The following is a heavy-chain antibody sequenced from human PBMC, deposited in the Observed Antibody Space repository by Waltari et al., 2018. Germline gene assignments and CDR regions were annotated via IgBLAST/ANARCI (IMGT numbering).Heavy chain of an antibody. CDR1: GYSISGNY. J-gene: IGHJ4*02. Sequence: QVQLQESGPGLVKPSETLSLTCAVSGYSISGNYWSWIRQPPGKGLEWIGYIYGSGGSNNLNPSLKSRVTLSVDTSKNQFSLQLSSVTAADTALYYCARGAWRFDYWGQGVLVTVSS. CDR3: ARGAWRFDY. D-gene: IGHD1-1*01. V-gene: IGHV4-59*12. CDR2: IYGSGGSN.